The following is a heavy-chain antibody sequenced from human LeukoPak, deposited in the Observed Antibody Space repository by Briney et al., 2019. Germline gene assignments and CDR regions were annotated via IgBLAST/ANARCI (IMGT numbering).Heavy chain of an antibody. CDR3: ARTPIYYFDNSGYYN. CDR1: GYSISSGYY. Sequence: SETLSLTCTVSGYSISSGYYWGWIRQPPGKGLEWIGSIYHSGSTYYNPSLKSRVTMSVDTSKKQFSLRLSSVTAADTAVYYCARTPIYYFDNSGYYNWGQGTLVTVSS. D-gene: IGHD3-22*01. J-gene: IGHJ4*02. CDR2: IYHSGST. V-gene: IGHV4-38-2*02.